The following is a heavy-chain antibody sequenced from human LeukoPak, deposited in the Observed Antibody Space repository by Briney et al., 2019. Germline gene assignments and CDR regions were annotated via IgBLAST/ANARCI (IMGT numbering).Heavy chain of an antibody. CDR3: ARGSGWSSNWFDP. J-gene: IGHJ5*02. D-gene: IGHD1-1*01. CDR2: ISSSSSYI. CDR1: GFTFSSYS. V-gene: IGHV3-21*01. Sequence: GGSLRLSCAASGFTFSSYSMNWVRQAPGKGLEWVSSISSSSSYIYYADSVKGRFTISRDNAKNSLYLQMNSLRAEDTAVYYCARGSGWSSNWFDPWGQGTLVTVSS.